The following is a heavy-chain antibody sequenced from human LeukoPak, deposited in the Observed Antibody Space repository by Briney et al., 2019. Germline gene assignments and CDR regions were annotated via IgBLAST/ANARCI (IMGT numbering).Heavy chain of an antibody. Sequence: ASVKVSCKASGYTFTGYYMHWVRQAPGQGLEWMGRINPNSGGTNYAQKFQGRVTMTRDTSISTAYMELSRLRSDDTAVYYCARVVVITFDAFDIWGQGTMVTVSS. CDR3: ARVVVITFDAFDI. CDR1: GYTFTGYY. J-gene: IGHJ3*02. D-gene: IGHD3-22*01. V-gene: IGHV1-2*06. CDR2: INPNSGGT.